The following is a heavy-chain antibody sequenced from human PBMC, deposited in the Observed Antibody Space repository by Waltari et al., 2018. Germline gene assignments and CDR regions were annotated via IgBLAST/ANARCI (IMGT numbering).Heavy chain of an antibody. Sequence: QVLLVQSGAEVKKPGSSVKVSCKASGGTFSSYAISWVRQAPGQGLEWMGGIIPIFGTANYAQKFQGRVTITTDESTSTAYMELSSLRSEDTAVYYCARDGSYSSSWYFVNAFDIWGQGTMVTVSS. CDR3: ARDGSYSSSWYFVNAFDI. CDR2: IIPIFGTA. CDR1: GGTFSSYA. J-gene: IGHJ3*02. D-gene: IGHD6-13*01. V-gene: IGHV1-69*05.